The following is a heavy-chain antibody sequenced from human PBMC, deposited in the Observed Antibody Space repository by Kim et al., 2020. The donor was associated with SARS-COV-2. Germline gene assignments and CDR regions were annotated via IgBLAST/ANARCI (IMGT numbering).Heavy chain of an antibody. CDR1: GYTFTSYG. CDR2: ISAYNGNT. V-gene: IGHV1-18*01. CDR3: ARDHGGLSVLQYIDWLRGDYYYGMDV. D-gene: IGHD3-9*01. Sequence: ASVKVSCKASGYTFTSYGMSWVRQAPGQGLEWMGWISAYNGNTNYAQKLQGRVTMTRDTSMSTAYMELRSLRSDDTAVYYCARDHGGLSVLQYIDWLRGDYYYGMDVWGQGTTVTVSS. J-gene: IGHJ6*02.